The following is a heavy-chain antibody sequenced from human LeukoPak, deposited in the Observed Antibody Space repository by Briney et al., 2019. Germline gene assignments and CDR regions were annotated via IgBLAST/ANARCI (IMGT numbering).Heavy chain of an antibody. CDR3: ARVGGNSLGYCSSTSCNREYYFDY. D-gene: IGHD2-2*02. V-gene: IGHV3-23*01. CDR1: GFTFSSYA. J-gene: IGHJ4*02. CDR2: IRGSGGST. Sequence: GGSLRLSCVASGFTFSSYAMSWVRQAPGKGLEGVSAIRGSGGSTYYADSVKGRFTISRDNSKNTLYLQMNSQRAEDRAVYYCARVGGNSLGYCSSTSCNREYYFDYWGQGTLVTVSS.